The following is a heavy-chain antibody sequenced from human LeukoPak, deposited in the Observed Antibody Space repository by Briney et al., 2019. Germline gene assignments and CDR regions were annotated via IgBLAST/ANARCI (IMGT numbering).Heavy chain of an antibody. CDR2: INRGGSTT. J-gene: IGHJ4*02. D-gene: IGHD6-13*01. V-gene: IGHV3-74*01. Sequence: GGSLRLSCAASGFNFSSHWMHWVRQVPGKGLLWVSRINRGGSTTNYADSVKGRFTISRDNAKDTLYLQKNSLRAEDTAVYYCAKSSTNGHAIAGFDYWGQGTLVTVSS. CDR3: AKSSTNGHAIAGFDY. CDR1: GFNFSSHW.